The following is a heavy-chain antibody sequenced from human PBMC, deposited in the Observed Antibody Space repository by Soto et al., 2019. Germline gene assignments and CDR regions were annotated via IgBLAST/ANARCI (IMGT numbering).Heavy chain of an antibody. D-gene: IGHD1-20*01. Sequence: GGSLRLSCVASGFVFKNYEMNWVRQAPGKGLEWISYISNSGNTIYVADSMRGRFTISRDNAKNSLFLQMNSLRADDAAVYYCARDIDNRDYYYGLDVWGQGTTVTVSS. J-gene: IGHJ6*02. CDR2: ISNSGNTI. CDR3: ARDIDNRDYYYGLDV. CDR1: GFVFKNYE. V-gene: IGHV3-48*03.